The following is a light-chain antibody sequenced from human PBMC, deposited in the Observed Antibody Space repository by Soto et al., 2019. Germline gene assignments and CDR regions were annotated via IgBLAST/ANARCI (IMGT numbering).Light chain of an antibody. CDR2: GVT. CDR3: SSYTKNGAQV. CDR1: NIDVGGYNY. Sequence: QSVLTQPASVSGSPGQSITIFFTGTNIDVGGYNYVSWYHQHPGKAPKLIIYGVTNRPSGVSDRFSGSKSGYTASLTISGLRAEDEADYYCSSYTKNGAQVFGPGTKVNVL. V-gene: IGLV2-14*01. J-gene: IGLJ1*01.